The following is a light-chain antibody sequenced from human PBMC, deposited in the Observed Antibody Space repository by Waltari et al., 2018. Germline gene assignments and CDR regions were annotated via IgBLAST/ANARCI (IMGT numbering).Light chain of an antibody. CDR2: KAS. CDR3: QQYNRYST. Sequence: DIRMTQSPSTLSASVGDRVTITCRASQTISSWLAWYQQKPGKAPKLLIYKASTLESGVPSRFSGSGSGTEFTLTISSLQPDDFATYYCQQYNRYSTFGQGTKLEIK. V-gene: IGKV1-5*03. CDR1: QTISSW. J-gene: IGKJ2*01.